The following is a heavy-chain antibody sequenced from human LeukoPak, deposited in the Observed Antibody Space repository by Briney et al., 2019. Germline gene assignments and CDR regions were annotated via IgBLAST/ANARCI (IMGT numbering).Heavy chain of an antibody. CDR1: GFSISNYW. D-gene: IGHD4-17*01. Sequence: GGSLRLSCAASGFSISNYWMSWVRQGPGKGLEWVASINPDGSAERYVDSVKGRFTISRDNAKNSMYLQMNGLSAEDTALFYCARLFGGVTTFDYWGQGTLVTVSS. CDR2: INPDGSAE. V-gene: IGHV3-7*01. CDR3: ARLFGGVTTFDY. J-gene: IGHJ4*02.